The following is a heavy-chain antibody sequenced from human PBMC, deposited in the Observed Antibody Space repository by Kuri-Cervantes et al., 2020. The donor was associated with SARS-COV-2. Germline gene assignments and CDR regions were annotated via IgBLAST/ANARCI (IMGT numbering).Heavy chain of an antibody. CDR3: ARCAFTDYSNYYYYYYYGMDV. CDR2: IWYDGSNK. J-gene: IGHJ6*02. D-gene: IGHD4-11*01. V-gene: IGHV3-33*01. CDR1: GFTFSSYG. Sequence: WGSLRLSCAASGFTFSSYGMHWVRQAPGKGLEWVAVIWYDGSNKYYADSVKGRFTISRDNSKNTLYLQMNSLRAEDTAVYYCARCAFTDYSNYYYYYYYGMDVWGQGTTVTVSS.